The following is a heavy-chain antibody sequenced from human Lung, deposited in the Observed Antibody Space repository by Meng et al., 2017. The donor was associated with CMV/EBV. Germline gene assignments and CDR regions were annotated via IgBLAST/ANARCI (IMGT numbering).Heavy chain of an antibody. CDR3: SIYCSGGSCYSDAFDI. Sequence: GESLKISCAASGFTFSSYGMHWVLQAPGTGLEWVAFIRYDGSNKYYADSVKGRFTISRDNDKNTLYLQMNSLRAEDTAVYYCSIYCSGGSCYSDAFDIWGQGTMVTVSS. CDR1: GFTFSSYG. J-gene: IGHJ3*02. CDR2: IRYDGSNK. V-gene: IGHV3-30*02. D-gene: IGHD2-15*01.